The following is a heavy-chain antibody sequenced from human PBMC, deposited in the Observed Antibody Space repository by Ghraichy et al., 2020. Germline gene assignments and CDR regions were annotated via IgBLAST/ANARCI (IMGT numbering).Heavy chain of an antibody. CDR1: GFTFDNYA. Sequence: GESLNISCAASGFTFDNYAMSWVRQAPGKGLEWVSAISGSADRTYYADSLKDRFTISRDNSKNTLYLQMNSLRVEDTAVYYCAKVLNTVRSTIPEFDYWGQGTLVTVSS. V-gene: IGHV3-23*01. D-gene: IGHD5/OR15-5a*01. CDR2: ISGSADRT. CDR3: AKVLNTVRSTIPEFDY. J-gene: IGHJ4*02.